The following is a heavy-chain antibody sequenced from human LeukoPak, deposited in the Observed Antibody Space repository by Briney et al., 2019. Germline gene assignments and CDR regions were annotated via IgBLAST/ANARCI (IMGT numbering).Heavy chain of an antibody. CDR3: ARGTWGYFFDY. Sequence: ASVKVSFKASDYRFTTYGVSWVRQAPGQGLEWMGWIAGNNGNAKYAQKLQGRVTMTTDTSTSTAYMELRSLRSDDTAVYYCARGTWGYFFDYWGQGTLVTVSS. J-gene: IGHJ4*02. CDR2: IAGNNGNA. CDR1: DYRFTTYG. V-gene: IGHV1-18*01. D-gene: IGHD3-16*01.